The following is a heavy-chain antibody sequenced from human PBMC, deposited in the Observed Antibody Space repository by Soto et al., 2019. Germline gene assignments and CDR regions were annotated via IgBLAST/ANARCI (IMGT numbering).Heavy chain of an antibody. CDR3: ASVLFYQGSDSRGYCFDAFDF. V-gene: IGHV1-18*01. CDR1: GYNLTSSG. J-gene: IGHJ3*01. CDR2: ISAHTGSS. Sequence: QVQLVQAGAEVKKPGAPEKASCNASGYNLTSSGLCWERQAPGQGLEWMGWISAHTGSSEYAQGLRGCVTLGAPRPTRAAHVEVRRLKSDDTAVYYCASVLFYQGSDSRGYCFDAFDFWGPGTLVTVSS. D-gene: IGHD3-22*01.